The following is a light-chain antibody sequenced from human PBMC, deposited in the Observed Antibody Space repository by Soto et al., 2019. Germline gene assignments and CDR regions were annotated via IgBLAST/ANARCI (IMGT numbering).Light chain of an antibody. CDR3: SSYTSSSRV. CDR2: EVS. J-gene: IGLJ2*01. V-gene: IGLV2-14*01. CDR1: SSDVGGYNY. Sequence: QSALTQPASVSGSPGQSITISCTGTSSDVGGYNYVSWYQQHPGKAPKLMIYEVSNRPSGVSNRVSCSKSGNTASLTISWLQAEDEADYYGSSYTSSSRVFGVGTKLTVL.